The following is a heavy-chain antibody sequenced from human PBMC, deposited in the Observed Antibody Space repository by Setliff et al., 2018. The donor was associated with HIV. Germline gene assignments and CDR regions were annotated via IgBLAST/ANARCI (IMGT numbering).Heavy chain of an antibody. CDR1: GGSISSSSYY. J-gene: IGHJ3*02. Sequence: SETLSLTCAVSGGSISSSSYYWGWIRQSPGKGLEWIGSIYYSGSTYYNPSLKSRFTISVDTSKNQFSLKLSSVTAADTAVYYCARRILDYDSSGYYSGGAFDIWGQGTMVTVSS. CDR3: ARRILDYDSSGYYSGGAFDI. D-gene: IGHD3-22*01. CDR2: IYYSGST. V-gene: IGHV4-39*01.